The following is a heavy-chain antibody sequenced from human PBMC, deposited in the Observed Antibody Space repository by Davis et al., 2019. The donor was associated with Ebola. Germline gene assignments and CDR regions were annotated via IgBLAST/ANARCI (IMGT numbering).Heavy chain of an antibody. V-gene: IGHV5-51*01. Sequence: GESLKISCKGSGYSFTNYWIGWVRQMPGKGLEWMGIIYPVDSDTTYSPSFQGQVTFSADKSISTAYLQWSSLKASDTAMYYCARQSEYSGSYHYFDYWGQGTLVTVSS. D-gene: IGHD1-26*01. CDR3: ARQSEYSGSYHYFDY. CDR1: GYSFTNYW. J-gene: IGHJ4*02. CDR2: IYPVDSDT.